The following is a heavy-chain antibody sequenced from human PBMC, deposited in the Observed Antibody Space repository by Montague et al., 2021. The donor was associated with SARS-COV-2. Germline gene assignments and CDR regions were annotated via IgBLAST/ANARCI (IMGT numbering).Heavy chain of an antibody. J-gene: IGHJ5*02. V-gene: IGHV4-39*01. Sequence: ETLSLTCTVAGGSISSSSYDWGWIRQPPGKGLEWIGSIDYSGSTYYNPSVKSRVTISVDTSKNQFSLKLSSVTAADTAVYYCASQTLGITIFGVVNGRWFDPWGQGTLVTVS. D-gene: IGHD3-3*01. CDR3: ASQTLGITIFGVVNGRWFDP. CDR1: GGSISSSSYD. CDR2: IDYSGST.